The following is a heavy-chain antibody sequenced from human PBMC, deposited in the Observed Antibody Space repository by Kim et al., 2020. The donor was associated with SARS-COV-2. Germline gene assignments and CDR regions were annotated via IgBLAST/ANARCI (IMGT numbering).Heavy chain of an antibody. CDR1: GFTFTNYG. J-gene: IGHJ6*02. V-gene: IGHV3-30*03. Sequence: GGSLRLSCSASGFTFTNYGIHWVRQAPGKGLEWVTVISYEGSNRYYADSVKGRFTISTDNSRKTVYLDMNSLRAEDTAVYYCARGRGGFLFSGDDGFDVWGQGTSVTVSS. D-gene: IGHD1-1*01. CDR2: ISYEGSNR. CDR3: ARGRGGFLFSGDDGFDV.